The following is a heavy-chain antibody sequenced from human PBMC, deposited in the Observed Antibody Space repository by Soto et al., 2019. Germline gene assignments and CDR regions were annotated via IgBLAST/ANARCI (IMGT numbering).Heavy chain of an antibody. Sequence: EVQLLESGGGLAQPGGSLRLSCAASGFTFSGFAMSWVRQAPGKRLEWVSAITGSGGSTYHADSVKGRFTISRDNSKNTLYLEMNSLRADDTAVYYCAKGSSSSRPYYFDYWGQGTLATVSS. V-gene: IGHV3-23*01. CDR1: GFTFSGFA. D-gene: IGHD6-6*01. CDR3: AKGSSSSRPYYFDY. CDR2: ITGSGGST. J-gene: IGHJ4*02.